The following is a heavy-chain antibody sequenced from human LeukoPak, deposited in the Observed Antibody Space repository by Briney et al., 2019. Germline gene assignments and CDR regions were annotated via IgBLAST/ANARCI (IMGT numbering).Heavy chain of an antibody. V-gene: IGHV1-69*05. CDR1: GGTFSSYA. CDR2: IIPIFGTA. CDR3: ARDRGTVTTALDY. Sequence: SVKVSRKASGGTFSSYAISWVRQAPGQGLEWMGGIIPIFGTANYAQKFQGRVTITTDESTSTAYMELSSLRSEDTAVYYCARDRGTVTTALDYWGQGTLVTVSS. D-gene: IGHD4-11*01. J-gene: IGHJ4*02.